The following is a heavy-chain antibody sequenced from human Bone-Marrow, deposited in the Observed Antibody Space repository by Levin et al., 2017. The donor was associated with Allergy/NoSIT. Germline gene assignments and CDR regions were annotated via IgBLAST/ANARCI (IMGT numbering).Heavy chain of an antibody. D-gene: IGHD6-19*01. CDR3: ARGWLGWYSVDS. J-gene: IGHJ4*02. CDR1: GFTFTSYA. V-gene: IGHV3-30*04. Sequence: SCAASGFTFTSYAMHWVRQAPGKGLEWVALISFDGSNTYYADSVKGRFTISRDDFKNTVYLQMNSLRPEDTAIYYCARGWLGWYSVDSWGQGTLVPVSS. CDR2: ISFDGSNT.